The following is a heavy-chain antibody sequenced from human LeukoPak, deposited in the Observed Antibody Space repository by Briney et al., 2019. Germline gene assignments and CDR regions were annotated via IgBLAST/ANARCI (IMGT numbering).Heavy chain of an antibody. V-gene: IGHV4-39*07. CDR2: IYYTGST. Sequence: SETLSLTCTVSGGSISTTFYHWGWVRQPPGKGLEWIGSIYYTGSTYYNPSLKSRVTISVDTSKNQFSLKLSSVTAADTAVYYCARGVSDWGQGTLVTVSS. J-gene: IGHJ4*02. CDR1: GGSISTTFYH. CDR3: ARGVSD. D-gene: IGHD2-8*01.